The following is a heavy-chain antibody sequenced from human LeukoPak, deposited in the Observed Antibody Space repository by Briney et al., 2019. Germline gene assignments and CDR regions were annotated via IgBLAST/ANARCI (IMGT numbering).Heavy chain of an antibody. Sequence: GRSLRLSCAASGFTFSSYGMHWVRQAPGKGLEWVAVIWYDGSNKYYADSVKGRFTISRDNSKNTLYLQMNSLRAEDTAVYYCAKIPLDSSDLDYWGQGTLVTVS. D-gene: IGHD6-19*01. CDR3: AKIPLDSSDLDY. CDR2: IWYDGSNK. CDR1: GFTFSSYG. V-gene: IGHV3-33*06. J-gene: IGHJ4*02.